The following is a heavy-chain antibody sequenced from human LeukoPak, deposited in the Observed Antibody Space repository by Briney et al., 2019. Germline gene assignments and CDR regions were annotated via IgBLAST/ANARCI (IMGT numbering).Heavy chain of an antibody. V-gene: IGHV1-46*01. CDR3: ARDRQLLWFGELYVHVNYYYYGMDV. Sequence: ASVKVSCTASGYTFTSYYMHWVRQAPGQGLEWMGIINPSGGSTSYAQKFQGRVTMTRDTSTSTVYMELSSLRSEDTAVYYCARDRQLLWFGELYVHVNYYYYGMDVWGQGTTVTVSS. J-gene: IGHJ6*02. D-gene: IGHD3-10*01. CDR1: GYTFTSYY. CDR2: INPSGGST.